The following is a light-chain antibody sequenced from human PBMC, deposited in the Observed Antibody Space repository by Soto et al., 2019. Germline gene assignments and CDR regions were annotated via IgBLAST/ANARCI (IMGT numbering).Light chain of an antibody. CDR1: QSVDSSY. J-gene: IGKJ1*01. CDR2: DAS. CDR3: QQYGSSQWT. Sequence: EIVLTQSPGTLSLSPGERATLSCRASQSVDSSYLAWSQQKPGQAPRLLIYDASTRATGIPDRFSGSGSGTDFTLTISRLEPEDFAVYYCQQYGSSQWTFGQGTKVEIK. V-gene: IGKV3-20*01.